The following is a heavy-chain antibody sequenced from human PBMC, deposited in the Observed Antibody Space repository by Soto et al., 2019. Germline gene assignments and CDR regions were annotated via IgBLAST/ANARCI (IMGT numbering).Heavy chain of an antibody. V-gene: IGHV4-59*01. Sequence: SETLSLTCIVSGGSISSNYWSWIRQPPGKGLEWIGYIYYSGNTNYNPSLKSRVIISIDTSKNHFFLKLSSVTAADAAVYYCARRGSSSSSRGMDVWGQGTTVTVSS. CDR3: ARRGSSSSSRGMDV. CDR1: GGSISSNY. J-gene: IGHJ6*02. D-gene: IGHD6-6*01. CDR2: IYYSGNT.